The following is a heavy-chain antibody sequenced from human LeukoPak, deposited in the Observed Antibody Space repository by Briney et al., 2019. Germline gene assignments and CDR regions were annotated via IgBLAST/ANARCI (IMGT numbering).Heavy chain of an antibody. CDR1: GYTFSSYW. CDR3: ARQNDFRLDY. J-gene: IGHJ4*02. D-gene: IGHD3-3*01. Sequence: GGSLRLSCKGFGYTFSSYWIGWVRQMPGKGLEWMGIIYPGDSDTRYSPSLQGQVTISVDTSIGTAYLQWSSLKASDTAIYYCARQNDFRLDYWGQGTLVTVS. V-gene: IGHV5-51*01. CDR2: IYPGDSDT.